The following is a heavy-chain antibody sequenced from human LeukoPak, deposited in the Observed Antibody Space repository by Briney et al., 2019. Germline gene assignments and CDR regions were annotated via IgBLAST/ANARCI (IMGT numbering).Heavy chain of an antibody. V-gene: IGHV3-23*01. D-gene: IGHD3-22*01. CDR1: GFTFSSYA. Sequence: GGSLRLSCAASGFTFSSYAMSWVRQAPGKGLEWVSAISGSGGSTYYADSVKGRFTISRDNSKNTLYLQMNSLRAEDTAVYYCAKHSGFYYDSSGYYEDDAFDIWGQGTMVTVSS. J-gene: IGHJ3*02. CDR3: AKHSGFYYDSSGYYEDDAFDI. CDR2: ISGSGGST.